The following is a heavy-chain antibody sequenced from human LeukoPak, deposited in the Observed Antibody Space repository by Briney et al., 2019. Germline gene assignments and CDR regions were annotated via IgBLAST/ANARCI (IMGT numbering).Heavy chain of an antibody. V-gene: IGHV3-66*01. CDR1: GFTVSSNY. J-gene: IGHJ5*02. Sequence: GGSLRLSCAASGFTVSSNYMSWVRQAPGKGLEWVSVIYSGGSTYYADSVKGRFTISRDNSKNTLYLQTNSLRAEDTAVYYCAREGCSSTSCFPHNWFDPWGQGTLVTVSS. CDR3: AREGCSSTSCFPHNWFDP. CDR2: IYSGGST. D-gene: IGHD2-2*01.